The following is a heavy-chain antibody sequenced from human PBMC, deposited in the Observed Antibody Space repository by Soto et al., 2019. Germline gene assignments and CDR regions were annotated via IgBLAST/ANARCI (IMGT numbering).Heavy chain of an antibody. Sequence: QLQLQESGPGLVKPSETLSLTCTVSGGSISSSSYYWGWIRQPPGKGLEWIGSIYYSGSTYYNPSPQSRVTQSLNQSQNPVPLKVSPVDARDPAVDLCATTGTQGYWGQGTLVTVSS. CDR3: ATTGTQGY. CDR2: IYYSGST. J-gene: IGHJ4*02. V-gene: IGHV4-39*01. CDR1: GGSISSSSYY.